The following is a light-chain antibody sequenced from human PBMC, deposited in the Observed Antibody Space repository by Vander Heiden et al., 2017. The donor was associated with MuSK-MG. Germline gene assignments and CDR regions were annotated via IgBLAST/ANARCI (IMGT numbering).Light chain of an antibody. CDR3: QQEICPPLT. CDR1: ESISNW. Sequence: DIQMTQSPSTLSASVGDRVTITCRASESISNWLAWYQQKPGKAPKLLIYKASSLESGVPSRFSGSGSGTEFTLTIDGLQPDDFASYYCQQEICPPLTFGGRTKVDIK. V-gene: IGKV1-5*03. CDR2: KAS. J-gene: IGKJ4*01.